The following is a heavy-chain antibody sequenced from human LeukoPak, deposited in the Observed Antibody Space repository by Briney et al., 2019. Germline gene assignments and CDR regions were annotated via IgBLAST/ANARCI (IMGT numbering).Heavy chain of an antibody. CDR2: IYYSGST. CDR1: GGSISSHY. V-gene: IGHV4-59*11. D-gene: IGHD5-18*01. CDR3: ARESLVQLWLLDY. Sequence: SETLSLTCTVSGGSISSHYWSWIRQPPGKGLEWIGYIYYSGSTNYNPSLKSRVTISADTSKNQFSLKLSSVTAADTAVYYCARESLVQLWLLDYWGQGTLVTVSS. J-gene: IGHJ4*02.